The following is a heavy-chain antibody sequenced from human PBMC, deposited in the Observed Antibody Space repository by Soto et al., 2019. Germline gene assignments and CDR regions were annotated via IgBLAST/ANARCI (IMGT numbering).Heavy chain of an antibody. J-gene: IGHJ6*02. CDR3: ARRGSLGGGMDV. CDR1: GFTFISYS. D-gene: IGHD3-16*01. Sequence: EVQLVESGGGLVKPGGSLRLSCAASGFTFISYSMNWVRQASGKGLEWVSSISSSSSYIYYPDSLKCRLTISRDNAKNSMDLHRHSVIAADTGEYYCARRGSLGGGMDVWGQGTTVTVSS. V-gene: IGHV3-21*01. CDR2: ISSSSSYI.